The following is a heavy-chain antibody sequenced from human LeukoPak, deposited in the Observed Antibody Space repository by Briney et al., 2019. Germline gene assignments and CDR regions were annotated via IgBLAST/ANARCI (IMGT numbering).Heavy chain of an antibody. CDR1: RYTFTSYW. Sequence: PGDSLKISCKGSRYTFTSYWIGWVRQMPGKGLEWMGIINPADSDTRYSPSFQGQVTISADKSISTAYLQWSSLKASDSAMYYCARLPLFSIPIDYWGQGTLVTVSS. V-gene: IGHV5-51*01. CDR2: INPADSDT. D-gene: IGHD2-21*01. J-gene: IGHJ4*02. CDR3: ARLPLFSIPIDY.